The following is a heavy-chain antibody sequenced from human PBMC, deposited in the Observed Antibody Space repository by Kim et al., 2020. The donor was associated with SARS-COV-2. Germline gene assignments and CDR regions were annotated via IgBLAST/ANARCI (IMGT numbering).Heavy chain of an antibody. V-gene: IGHV4-31*03. D-gene: IGHD3-16*01. J-gene: IGHJ4*02. CDR3: ARPLRGGVGGGLR. Sequence: SETLSLTCTVSGGSISNGGFYWAWIRQHPGKGLEWLGYIYSTGSTYYNPSLRSRLSISLDKSKNQFSLNLTSVTAADTAMYYCARPLRGGVGGGLRWGQGSLVTVSA. CDR2: IYSTGST. CDR1: GGSISNGGFY.